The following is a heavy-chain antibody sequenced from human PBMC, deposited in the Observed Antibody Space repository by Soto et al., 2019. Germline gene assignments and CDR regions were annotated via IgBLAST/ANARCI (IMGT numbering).Heavy chain of an antibody. CDR3: ARRYVEEALWYFDL. CDR1: GLIFSDYA. Sequence: PGGSLRLSCAASGLIFSDYAMSWVRQAPGKGLECVACISGSGDKTFYADSVKGRFTISRDNSKNTVSLHMNSLRVEDTAVYYCARRYVEEALWYFDLWGRGTLVTVSS. V-gene: IGHV3-23*01. D-gene: IGHD3-9*01. J-gene: IGHJ2*01. CDR2: ISGSGDKT.